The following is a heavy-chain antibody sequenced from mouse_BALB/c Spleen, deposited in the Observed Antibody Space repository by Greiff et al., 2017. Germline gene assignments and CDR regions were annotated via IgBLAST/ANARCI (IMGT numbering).Heavy chain of an antibody. D-gene: IGHD2-1*01. CDR3: ARYSYGNYPYYFAY. V-gene: IGHV14-3*02. CDR1: GFNIKDTY. CDR2: IDPTNGNT. J-gene: IGHJ2*01. Sequence: EVKLQESGAELVKPGASVKLSCTASGFNIKDTYMHWVKQRPEQGLEWIGRIDPTNGNTKYDPKFQGKATITADTSSNTAYLQLSSLTSEDTAVYYCARYSYGNYPYYFAYWGQGTTLTVYS.